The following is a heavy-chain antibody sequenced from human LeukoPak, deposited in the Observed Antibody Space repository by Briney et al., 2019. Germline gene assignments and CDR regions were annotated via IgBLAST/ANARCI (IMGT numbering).Heavy chain of an antibody. CDR3: ARYLYSSSWYNWFDP. CDR2: INHSGST. CDR1: GGSFSGYY. D-gene: IGHD6-13*01. V-gene: IGHV4-34*01. Sequence: SETLSLTCAVYGGSFSGYYWSWIRQPPGKGLEWIGEINHSGSTNYNPSLKSRVTISVDTSKNQFSLKLSSVIAADTAVYYCARYLYSSSWYNWFDPWGQGTLVTVSS. J-gene: IGHJ5*02.